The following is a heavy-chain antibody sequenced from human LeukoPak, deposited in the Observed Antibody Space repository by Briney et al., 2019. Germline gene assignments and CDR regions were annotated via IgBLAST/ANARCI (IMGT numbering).Heavy chain of an antibody. CDR2: IYYSGST. Sequence: SETLSLTCTVSGGSISSSSYYWSWIRQPPGKGLEWIGSIYYSGSTYYNPSLKSRVTISVDTSKNQFSLKLSSVTAADTAVYYCARPRITMIVEAFDIWGQGTMVTVSS. V-gene: IGHV4-39*01. D-gene: IGHD3-22*01. CDR3: ARPRITMIVEAFDI. CDR1: GGSISSSSYY. J-gene: IGHJ3*02.